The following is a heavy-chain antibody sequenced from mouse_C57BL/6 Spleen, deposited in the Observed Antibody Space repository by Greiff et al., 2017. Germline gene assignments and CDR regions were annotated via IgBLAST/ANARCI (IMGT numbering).Heavy chain of an antibody. Sequence: QVQLQQSGPELVKPGASVKISCKASGYSFTSYYIHWVKQRPGQGLEWIGWIYPGSGNTKYNEKFKGKAPLTADTSSSTAYMQLSSLTSEDSAVYYCARSIYYYGSSYDYYAMDYWGQGTSVTVSS. CDR2: IYPGSGNT. D-gene: IGHD1-1*01. V-gene: IGHV1-66*01. CDR3: ARSIYYYGSSYDYYAMDY. CDR1: GYSFTSYY. J-gene: IGHJ4*01.